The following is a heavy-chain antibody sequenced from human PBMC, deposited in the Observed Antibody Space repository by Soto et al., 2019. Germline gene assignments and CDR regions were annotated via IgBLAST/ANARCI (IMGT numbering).Heavy chain of an antibody. CDR2: IYHGGST. D-gene: IGHD2-15*01. J-gene: IGHJ4*01. Sequence: QVQLQEAGPGLVKPSGTLSLTCAVSGGSISSSNWWSWVRQPPGKGLAWIGEIYHGGSTTYNPSRKIRCTISVVKAENQFSLKLSTLTAPDQAVYYGAREDCSGGSCYSDYWGQGHLVTVSS. V-gene: IGHV4-4*02. CDR3: AREDCSGGSCYSDY. CDR1: GGSISSSNW.